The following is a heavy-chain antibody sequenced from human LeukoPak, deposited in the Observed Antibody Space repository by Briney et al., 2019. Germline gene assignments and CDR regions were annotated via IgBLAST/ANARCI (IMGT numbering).Heavy chain of an antibody. V-gene: IGHV3-66*01. J-gene: IGHJ4*02. CDR3: VGSGYHRNY. Sequence: GGSLRLSCAASGFTVSSNYMSWVRQAPGKGLEWVSVIYNGGSTYYAAYVKGRFNISRDNYKNTLYLQMNSLRVEDTAVYYCVGSGYHRNYWGQGTLVTVSS. CDR2: IYNGGST. D-gene: IGHD3-3*01. CDR1: GFTVSSNY.